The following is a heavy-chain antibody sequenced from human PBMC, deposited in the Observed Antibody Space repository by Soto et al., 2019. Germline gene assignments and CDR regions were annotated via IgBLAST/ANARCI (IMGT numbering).Heavy chain of an antibody. CDR3: ARRGYNSGWYYYYDSGMAV. CDR1: GYTFTSYD. CDR2: MNPNSGNT. V-gene: IGHV1-8*01. D-gene: IGHD6-13*01. J-gene: IGHJ6*02. Sequence: QVQLVQSGAEVKKPGASVKVSCKASGYTFTSYDINWVRQATGQGLEWMGWMNPNSGNTGYAQKFQGRVTMTRNTSIRTAYMTLGSLRSEQTAGYYSARRGYNSGWYYYYDSGMAVWGQGTTVTVSS.